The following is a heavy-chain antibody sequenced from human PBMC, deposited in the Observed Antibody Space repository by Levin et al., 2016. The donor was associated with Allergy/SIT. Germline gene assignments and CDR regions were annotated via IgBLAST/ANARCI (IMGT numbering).Heavy chain of an antibody. J-gene: IGHJ2*01. CDR2: IYPGDSDT. Sequence: VRQMPGKGLEWMGIIYPGDSDTRYSPSFQGQVTISADKSISTAYLQWSSLKASDTAMYYCARPRDGYNSYFDLWGRGTLVTVSS. V-gene: IGHV5-51*01. D-gene: IGHD5-24*01. CDR3: ARPRDGYNSYFDL.